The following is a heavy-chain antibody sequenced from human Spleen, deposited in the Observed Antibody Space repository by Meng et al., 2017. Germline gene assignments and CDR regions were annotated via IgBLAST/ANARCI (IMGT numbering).Heavy chain of an antibody. D-gene: IGHD3-16*01. CDR1: GFTFDDYA. J-gene: IGHJ4*02. V-gene: IGHV3-9*01. CDR3: ANLIY. CDR2: ISWNSGSI. Sequence: SLKISCAASGFTFDDYAMHWVRQAPGKGLEWVSGISWNSGSIGDADSVKGRFTISRDNAKNSLYLQMNSLRAEDTALYYCANLIYWGQGTLVTVSS.